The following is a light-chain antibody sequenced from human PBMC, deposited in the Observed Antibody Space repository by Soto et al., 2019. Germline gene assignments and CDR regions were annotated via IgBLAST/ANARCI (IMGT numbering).Light chain of an antibody. CDR3: QQYNAYPWT. J-gene: IGKJ1*01. CDR2: DAS. CDR1: QSVSSW. V-gene: IGKV1-5*01. Sequence: DIRMTQSPSTLSASVGDRVTITCRASQSVSSWLDWYQHKPGRAPKLLIYDASDLESGVPSRLSGSGYGTEFTITISSLKPDDFETYYCQQYNAYPWTFGRGTKVDIK.